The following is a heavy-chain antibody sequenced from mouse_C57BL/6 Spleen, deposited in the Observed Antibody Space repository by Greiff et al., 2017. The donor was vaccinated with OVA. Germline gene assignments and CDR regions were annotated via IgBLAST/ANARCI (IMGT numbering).Heavy chain of an antibody. V-gene: IGHV1-50*01. CDR1: GYTFTSYW. CDR2: IDPSASYT. J-gene: IGHJ4*01. CDR3: ARLDYAMDY. Sequence: QVQLQQSGAELVKPGASVKLSCKASGYTFTSYWMQWVKQRPGQGLEWIGEIDPSASYTNYNQKFKGKATLTVDTSSSTAYMQLSSLTSEDSAVYYCARLDYAMDYWGQGTSVTVSS.